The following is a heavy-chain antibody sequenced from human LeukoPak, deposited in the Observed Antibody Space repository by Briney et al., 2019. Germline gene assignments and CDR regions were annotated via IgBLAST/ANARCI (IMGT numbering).Heavy chain of an antibody. V-gene: IGHV4-59*08. J-gene: IGHJ6*02. CDR2: IYYSGSS. Sequence: SEALSLTCTVSGGSMSSYYWSWIRQSPGKGLEWIGYIYYSGSSNYNPSLKSRVTISVDTSKNQFSLNLSSVTAADTAVYYCASHGSPYYYYYGMDVWGQGTTVTVSS. D-gene: IGHD5-12*01. CDR1: GGSMSSYY. CDR3: ASHGSPYYYYYGMDV.